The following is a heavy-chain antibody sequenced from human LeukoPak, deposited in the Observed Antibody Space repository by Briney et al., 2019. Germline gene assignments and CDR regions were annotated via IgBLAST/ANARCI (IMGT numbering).Heavy chain of an antibody. CDR2: IKEDGSEK. CDR3: ARGGPTGAIDD. J-gene: IGHJ4*02. D-gene: IGHD1-1*01. CDR1: GFTFSNYW. Sequence: PGGSLRLSCAASGFTFSNYWMTWVRQAPGKGLEWAANIKEDGSEKNYVDSVKGRFTISRDNAKNSLYLQMNSLRAEDTAVYYCARGGPTGAIDDWGQGTLVTVSS. V-gene: IGHV3-7*01.